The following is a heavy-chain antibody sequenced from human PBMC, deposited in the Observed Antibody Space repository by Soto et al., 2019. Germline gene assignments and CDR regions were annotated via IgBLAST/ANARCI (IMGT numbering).Heavy chain of an antibody. CDR1: GFTFSSYG. CDR3: ARDLIDPDGIGHYGMDV. J-gene: IGHJ6*02. V-gene: IGHV3-33*01. CDR2: IWYDGSNK. Sequence: GGSLRLSCAASGFTFSSYGMHWVRQAPGKGLEWVAVIWYDGSNKYYADSVKGRFTISRDNSKNTLYLQMNSLRAEDTAVYYCARDLIDPDGIGHYGMDVWGQGTTVTVSS.